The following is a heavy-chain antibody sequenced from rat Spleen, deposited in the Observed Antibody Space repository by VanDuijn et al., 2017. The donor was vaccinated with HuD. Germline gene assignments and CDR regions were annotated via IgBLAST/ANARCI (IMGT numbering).Heavy chain of an antibody. Sequence: EVQLQESGPGLVKPSQSLSLTCSVTGHSIASSYRWNWIRKFPGNRLEWMGSLNSAGSTNYNPSLKSRISITRDTSKNQFFLQVNSVTTKDTATYYCGRGQYRYNWIDYWGQGVMVTVSS. J-gene: IGHJ2*01. D-gene: IGHD1-5*01. V-gene: IGHV3-3*01. CDR2: LNSAGST. CDR3: GRGQYRYNWIDY. CDR1: GHSIASSYR.